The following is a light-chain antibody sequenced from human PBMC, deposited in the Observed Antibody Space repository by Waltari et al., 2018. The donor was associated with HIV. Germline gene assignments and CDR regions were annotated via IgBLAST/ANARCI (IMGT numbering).Light chain of an antibody. CDR1: SGIIDSNY. Sequence: NFMLTQPHSVSGSPGKTVIISCTRSSGIIDSNYVQWYQQRPGSAPIILIYDDTERPSGVSERFSASIDRSSNSASLTISGLQTEDEADYYCQSSDSVVAVFGGGTKLTVL. V-gene: IGLV6-57*03. J-gene: IGLJ3*02. CDR2: DDT. CDR3: QSSDSVVAV.